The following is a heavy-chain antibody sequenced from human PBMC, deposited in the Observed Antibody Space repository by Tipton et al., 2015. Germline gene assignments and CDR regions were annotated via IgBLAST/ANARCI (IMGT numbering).Heavy chain of an antibody. Sequence: LRLSCAVSAYSISSDYYWGWIRQPPGKGLEWIGSISHSGNTYYNPSLKSRVTMSRDTSKTQFSLSLTSVTAADTAVYYCARRFSHSSSWTFDYWGQGTLVTVSS. D-gene: IGHD6-13*01. J-gene: IGHJ4*02. CDR1: AYSISSDYY. CDR3: ARRFSHSSSWTFDY. CDR2: ISHSGNT. V-gene: IGHV4-38-2*01.